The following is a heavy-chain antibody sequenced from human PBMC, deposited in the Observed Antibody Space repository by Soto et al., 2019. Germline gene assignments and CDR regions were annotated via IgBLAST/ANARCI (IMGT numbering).Heavy chain of an antibody. CDR2: IIPIFGTA. J-gene: IGHJ6*02. D-gene: IGHD6-13*01. CDR3: ASQQQLGGYYYYGMDV. CDR1: GGTFSSYA. V-gene: IGHV1-69*13. Sequence: SVKVSCKASGGTFSSYAISWVRQAPGQGLEWMGGIIPIFGTADYAQKFQGRVTITADESTSTAYMELSSLRSEDTAVYYCASQQQLGGYYYYGMDVWGQGTTVTVSS.